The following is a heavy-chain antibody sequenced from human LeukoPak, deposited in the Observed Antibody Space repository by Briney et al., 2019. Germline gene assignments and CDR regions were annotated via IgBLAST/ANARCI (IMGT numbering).Heavy chain of an antibody. V-gene: IGHV3-30*18. J-gene: IGHJ4*02. D-gene: IGHD6-19*01. CDR3: AKDPPVAGFDY. CDR1: GFTFSSYG. CDR2: ISYDGSNK. Sequence: GGSLRLSCAASGFTFSSYGMHWVRQAPGKGLEWVAVISYDGSNKYYADSVKGRFTISRDNSKNTLYLQMNSLRAEDTAVYYCAKDPPVAGFDYWGQGTLVTVSS.